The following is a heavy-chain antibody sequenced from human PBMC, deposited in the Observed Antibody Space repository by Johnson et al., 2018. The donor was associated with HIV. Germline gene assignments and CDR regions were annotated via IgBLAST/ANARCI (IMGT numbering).Heavy chain of an antibody. Sequence: VQLVGSGGGVVQPGRSLRLSCAATRFTFSSYGMHWVRQAPGKGLEWVGRIKSKTDGGTTDYAAPVKGRFTISRADSKNTLYQQMNSLKTEDTAVYYFTTDTYGSGPWSQGTMGTVSS. D-gene: IGHD3-10*01. CDR2: IKSKTDGGTT. J-gene: IGHJ3*01. CDR1: RFTFSSYG. CDR3: TTDTYGSGP. V-gene: IGHV3-15*01.